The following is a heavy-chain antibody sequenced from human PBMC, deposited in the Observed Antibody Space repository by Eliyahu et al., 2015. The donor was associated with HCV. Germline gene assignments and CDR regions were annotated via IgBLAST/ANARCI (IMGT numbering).Heavy chain of an antibody. D-gene: IGHD7-27*01. V-gene: IGHV1-46*01. CDR2: INPSGGSR. J-gene: IGHJ6*03. CDR3: ATGPTNWASYYYYYMDV. Sequence: QVQLVQSGAEVKKPGASVKVSCKASGNTFTSYHIHWVRQAPGHGLEWMGIINPSGGSRTYAQKFQGRVTMTRDTSTSIVYMELSSLRSEDTAVYYCATGPTNWASYYYYYMDVWGKGTTVTVSS. CDR1: GNTFTSYH.